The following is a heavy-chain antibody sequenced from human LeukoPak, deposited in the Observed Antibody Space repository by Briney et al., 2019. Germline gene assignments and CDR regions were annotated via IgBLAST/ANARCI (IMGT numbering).Heavy chain of an antibody. CDR2: IYYSGST. D-gene: IGHD2-21*02. CDR1: GYSISSGYY. Sequence: SETLSLTCTVSGYSISSGYYWGWIRQPPGKGLEWIGSIYYSGSTYYNPSLKSRVTISVDTSKNQFSLKLSSVTAADTAVYYCARHPRGIYCGGDCYINWFDPWGQGTLVTVSS. CDR3: ARHPRGIYCGGDCYINWFDP. J-gene: IGHJ5*02. V-gene: IGHV4-38-2*02.